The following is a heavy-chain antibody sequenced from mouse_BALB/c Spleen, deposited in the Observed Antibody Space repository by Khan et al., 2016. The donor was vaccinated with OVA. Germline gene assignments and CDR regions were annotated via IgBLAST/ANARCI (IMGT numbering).Heavy chain of an antibody. J-gene: IGHJ2*01. CDR3: ARVNNGRRDCFDY. D-gene: IGHD1-1*01. Sequence: QVQLKESGAELMKPGASVKITCKAAGYTFSSYWIEWVKQRPGHGLEWIGEILPGCVSTNYNEKFKSMATFTAETSSNTAYMQLSSLTSEDSAVYYCARVNNGRRDCFDYWGQGTTLTVSA. V-gene: IGHV1-9*01. CDR2: ILPGCVST. CDR1: GYTFSSYW.